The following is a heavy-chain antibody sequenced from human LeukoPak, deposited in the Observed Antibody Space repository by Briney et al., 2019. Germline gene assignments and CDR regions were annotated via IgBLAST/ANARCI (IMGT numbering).Heavy chain of an antibody. CDR3: ARGSRIGLYYYGSGSYHHNFDY. Sequence: SETLSLTCAVYGGSFSGYYWSWIRQPPGKGLEWIGEINHSGSTNYNPSLKSRVTISVDTCKNQFSLKLSSVTAADTAVYYCARGSRIGLYYYGSGSYHHNFDYWGQGTLVTVSS. CDR2: INHSGST. D-gene: IGHD3-10*01. J-gene: IGHJ4*02. V-gene: IGHV4-34*01. CDR1: GGSFSGYY.